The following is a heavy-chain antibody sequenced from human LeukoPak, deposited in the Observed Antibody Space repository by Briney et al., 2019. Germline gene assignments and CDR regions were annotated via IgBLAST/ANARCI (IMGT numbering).Heavy chain of an antibody. CDR1: GGSITSYY. J-gene: IGHJ4*02. V-gene: IGHV3-23*01. Sequence: ETLSLTCSVSGGSITSYYWFWVRQAPGKGLEWVSIISGSGGRTYYADSVKGRFTISRDNSKNTLYLQMNSLRAEDTAVYYCARETTVTTNFDYWGQGTLVTVSS. CDR2: ISGSGGRT. CDR3: ARETTVTTNFDY. D-gene: IGHD4-17*01.